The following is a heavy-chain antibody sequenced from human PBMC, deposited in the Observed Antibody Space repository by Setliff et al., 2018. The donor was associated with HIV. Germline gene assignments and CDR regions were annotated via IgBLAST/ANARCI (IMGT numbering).Heavy chain of an antibody. J-gene: IGHJ4*02. D-gene: IGHD4-17*01. V-gene: IGHV4-61*01. CDR2: IYYTGST. CDR3: VRDDYGYNGKGFDY. CDR1: GGSVGSGSYY. Sequence: SETLSLTCTVSGGSVGSGSYYWSWVRQPPGKGLEWIGYIYYTGSTNYNPSLKSRLTISVDTSKNQISLRLSSVTAADTAMYYCVRDDYGYNGKGFDYWGPGTLVTVSS.